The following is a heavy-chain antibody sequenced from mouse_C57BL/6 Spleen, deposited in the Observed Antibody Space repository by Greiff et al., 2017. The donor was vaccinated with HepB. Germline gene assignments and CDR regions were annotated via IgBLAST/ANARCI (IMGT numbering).Heavy chain of an antibody. CDR3: ARRGDGSRYWYFDV. J-gene: IGHJ1*03. V-gene: IGHV5-12*01. Sequence: EVKLVESGGGLVQPGGSLKLSCAASGFTFSDYYMYWVRQTPEKRLEWVAYISNGGGSTYYPDTVKGRFTISRDNAKNTLYLQMSRLKSEDTAMYYCARRGDGSRYWYFDVWGTGTTVTVSS. CDR1: GFTFSDYY. D-gene: IGHD2-3*01. CDR2: ISNGGGST.